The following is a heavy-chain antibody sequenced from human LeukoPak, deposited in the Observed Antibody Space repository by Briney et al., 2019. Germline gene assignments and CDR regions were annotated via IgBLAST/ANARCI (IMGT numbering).Heavy chain of an antibody. V-gene: IGHV3-74*01. J-gene: IGHJ4*02. CDR1: GFTFNFYY. CDR2: ISSDGRST. D-gene: IGHD2-15*01. CDR3: ARGGGYCSGGSCYALDY. Sequence: GGSLRLSCVASGFTFNFYYMHWVRQVPGKGLVWVSRISSDGRSTIYADSVKGRFTIFRDDAKNTLYLQMNSLRAEDTAVYYCARGGGYCSGGSCYALDYWGQGTLVTVSS.